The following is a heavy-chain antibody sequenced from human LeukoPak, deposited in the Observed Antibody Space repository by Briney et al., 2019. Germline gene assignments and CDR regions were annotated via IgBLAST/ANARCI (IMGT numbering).Heavy chain of an antibody. J-gene: IGHJ3*02. CDR2: IYHSGST. CDR3: ARYRDYYDSSGYSADAFDI. D-gene: IGHD3-22*01. CDR1: GASISSGSNY. V-gene: IGHV4-39*07. Sequence: SETLSLTCSVSGASISSGSNYWGWIRQPPGKGLEWIGSIYHSGSTYYNPSLKSRVTISVDTSKNQFSLKLSSVTAADTAVYYCARYRDYYDSSGYSADAFDIWGQGTMVTVS.